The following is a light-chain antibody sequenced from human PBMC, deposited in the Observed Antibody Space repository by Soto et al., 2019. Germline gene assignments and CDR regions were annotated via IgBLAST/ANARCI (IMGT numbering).Light chain of an antibody. V-gene: IGKV3-11*01. CDR1: QSVSSY. CDR3: QQRSDWPIT. J-gene: IGKJ4*01. Sequence: EIVLTQSPAILSLSPGERATLSCRASQSVSSYLTWYQQKPGQAPSLLIYAASNRATGIPARFSGSGSGTDLPLTISSLEPEDSAVYYCQQRSDWPITSGGGTKVEIK. CDR2: AAS.